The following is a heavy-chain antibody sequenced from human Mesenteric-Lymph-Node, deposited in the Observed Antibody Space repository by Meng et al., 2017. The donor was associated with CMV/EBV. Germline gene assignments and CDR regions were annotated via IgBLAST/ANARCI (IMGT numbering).Heavy chain of an antibody. J-gene: IGHJ4*02. V-gene: IGHV3-21*01. D-gene: IGHD2/OR15-2a*01. CDR1: GFTFSSYS. Sequence: GESLKISCAASGFTFSSYSMNWVRQAPGKGLEWVSSISSSSSYIYYADSVKGRFTISRDNAKNSLYLQMNSLRAEDTAVYYCATKYSNRFDYWGQGTLVTVSS. CDR2: ISSSSSYI. CDR3: ATKYSNRFDY.